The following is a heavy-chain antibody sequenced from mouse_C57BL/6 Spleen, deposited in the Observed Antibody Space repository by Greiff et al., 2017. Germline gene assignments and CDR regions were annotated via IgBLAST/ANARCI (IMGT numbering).Heavy chain of an antibody. Sequence: QVQLKESGPGLVQPSQSLSITCTVSGFSLTSYGVHWVRQSPGKGLEWLGVIWSGGSTDYNAAFISRLSISKDNSRSQVIFKMNRLQADDTAIYYCARYDYVYAMDYWGQGTSVTVSS. CDR1: GFSLTSYG. J-gene: IGHJ4*01. CDR2: IWSGGST. CDR3: ARYDYVYAMDY. D-gene: IGHD2-4*01. V-gene: IGHV2-2*01.